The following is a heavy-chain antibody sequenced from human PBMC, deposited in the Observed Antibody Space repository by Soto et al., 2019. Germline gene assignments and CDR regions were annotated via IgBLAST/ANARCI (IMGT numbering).Heavy chain of an antibody. D-gene: IGHD1-1*01. CDR1: GGTTSSYT. CDR3: ALRTGNWNPLGD. V-gene: IGHV1-69*02. Sequence: QVQLVQSGAEVEKPGSSVKVSCKVSGGTTSSYTIGWVRQAPGQGLQWMGNIVPMIGKVDYAQTFQDRVKLTAYKSTRTVYMELRSLRSEETAVYFCALRTGNWNPLGDWGQGTLVTVSS. J-gene: IGHJ4*02. CDR2: IVPMIGKV.